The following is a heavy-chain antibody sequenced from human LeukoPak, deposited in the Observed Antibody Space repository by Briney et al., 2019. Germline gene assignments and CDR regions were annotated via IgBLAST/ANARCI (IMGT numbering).Heavy chain of an antibody. Sequence: GGSLRLSXVASGFTFSSYAMNWVRQAPGKGLEWVSAISGSGGNTYYADSVKGRSSISRDNSKNTLYLQMNSLRTDDTAVYYCAKGYYYGSGSYSGDYDYWGQGTLVTVSS. CDR1: GFTFSSYA. V-gene: IGHV3-23*01. CDR3: AKGYYYGSGSYSGDYDY. CDR2: ISGSGGNT. J-gene: IGHJ4*02. D-gene: IGHD3-10*01.